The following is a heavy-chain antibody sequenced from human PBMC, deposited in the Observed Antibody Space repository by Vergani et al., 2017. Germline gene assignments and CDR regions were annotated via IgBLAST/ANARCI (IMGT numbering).Heavy chain of an antibody. CDR1: GYTFTSYG. CDR2: ISAYNGNT. CDR3: ARDLTAYSSSLMGQAFDI. V-gene: IGHV1-18*01. D-gene: IGHD6-6*01. Sequence: QVQLVQSGPEVKKPGASVKVSCKASGYTFTSYGISWVRQAPGQGLEWMGWISAYNGNTNYAQKLQGRVTMTTDTSTSTAYMELRSLRSDDTAVYYCARDLTAYSSSLMGQAFDIWGQGTMVTVSS. J-gene: IGHJ3*02.